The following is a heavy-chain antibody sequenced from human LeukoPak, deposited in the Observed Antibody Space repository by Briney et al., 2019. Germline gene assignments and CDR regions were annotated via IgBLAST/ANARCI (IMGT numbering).Heavy chain of an antibody. CDR1: GFTFSNYA. V-gene: IGHV3-23*01. CDR2: ISGSAYST. J-gene: IGHJ6*03. Sequence: GGSLRLSCAASGFTFSNYAMSWVRQAPGKGLEWVSSISGSAYSTYYADSVKGRFTISRDNSKNTLYLQMNSLRAEGTAVYYCAKGEGYCSGGNCYYYYYMDVWGKGTTVTVSS. D-gene: IGHD2-15*01. CDR3: AKGEGYCSGGNCYYYYYMDV.